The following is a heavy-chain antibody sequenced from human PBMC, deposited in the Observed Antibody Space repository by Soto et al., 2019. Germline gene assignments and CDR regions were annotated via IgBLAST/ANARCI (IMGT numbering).Heavy chain of an antibody. CDR1: GFTFSSYA. CDR2: ISGSGGST. Sequence: EVQLLESGGGLVQPGGSLRLSCAASGFTFSSYAMSWVRQAPGKGLEWVSAISGSGGSTYYADSVKVRFTISRDNSKNTLYLQMNSMRAEDTAVYYCAKYSSSWYRYYGMDVWGQGTTVTVSS. CDR3: AKYSSSWYRYYGMDV. V-gene: IGHV3-23*01. D-gene: IGHD6-13*01. J-gene: IGHJ6*02.